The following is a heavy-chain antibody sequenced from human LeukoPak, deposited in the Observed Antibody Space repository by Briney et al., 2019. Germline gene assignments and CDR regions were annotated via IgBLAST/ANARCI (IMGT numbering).Heavy chain of an antibody. Sequence: ASVKVSCKASGYTFTSYDINWVRQATGQGLEWMGWLNPNSGDTGYTQKFQGRVTITRNTSINTAYMELSSLTSEDTAVYYCAXXTVSGRDNWFDPWGQGTLVTVSS. CDR1: GYTFTSYD. D-gene: IGHD6-19*01. CDR2: LNPNSGDT. J-gene: IGHJ5*02. V-gene: IGHV1-8*03. CDR3: AXXTVSGRDNWFDP.